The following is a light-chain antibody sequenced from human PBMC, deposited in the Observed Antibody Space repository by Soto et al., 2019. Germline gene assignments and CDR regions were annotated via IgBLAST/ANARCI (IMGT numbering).Light chain of an antibody. CDR1: SSDVGAYNY. CDR2: EVT. J-gene: IGLJ1*01. Sequence: QSALTQPASVSGCPGQSITISCTGTSSDVGAYNYVSWYQHHPGKVPKLLIYEVTNRPSGVSDRFSGSKSGNTASLTISGLQAEDEADYYCSSKRDSRTLFVFGTGTKVTVL. V-gene: IGLV2-14*01. CDR3: SSKRDSRTLFV.